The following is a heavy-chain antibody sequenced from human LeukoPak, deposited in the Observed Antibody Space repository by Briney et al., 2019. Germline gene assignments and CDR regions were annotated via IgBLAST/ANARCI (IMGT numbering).Heavy chain of an antibody. Sequence: GGSLRLSCAASGFTFSTYWMSWVRQAPGKGLEWVANIKQDGSEKYYVDSVKGRFTISRDNASNSVYLQMNSLRVEDTAVYYCARDGYRDRYFDYWGQGTLVTVSS. CDR3: ARDGYRDRYFDY. CDR1: GFTFSTYW. D-gene: IGHD5-24*01. J-gene: IGHJ4*02. CDR2: IKQDGSEK. V-gene: IGHV3-7*01.